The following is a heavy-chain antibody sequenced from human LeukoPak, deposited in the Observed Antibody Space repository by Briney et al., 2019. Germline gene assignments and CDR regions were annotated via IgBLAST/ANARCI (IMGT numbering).Heavy chain of an antibody. D-gene: IGHD5-18*01. J-gene: IGHJ4*02. CDR2: ISSSSYI. CDR1: GFTFSSYS. Sequence: GGSLRLSCAASGFTFSSYSMNWVRQAPGKGLEWVSSISSSSYIYYADSVKGRFTISRDNAKNSLYLQMNSLGAEDTAVYYCARGSGYSTGILSYWGQGTLVTVSS. CDR3: ARGSGYSTGILSY. V-gene: IGHV3-21*01.